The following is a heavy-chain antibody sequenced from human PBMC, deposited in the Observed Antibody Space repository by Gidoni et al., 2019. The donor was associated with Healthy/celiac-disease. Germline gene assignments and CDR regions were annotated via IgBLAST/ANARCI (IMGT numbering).Heavy chain of an antibody. D-gene: IGHD2-15*01. V-gene: IGHV1-69*01. CDR3: ARDRCSGGSCYDFDY. J-gene: IGHJ4*02. CDR1: GGTFSSYA. CDR2: IIHIFGTA. Sequence: QVQLVQSGAELQKPGSSVMVSCKASGGTFSSYAISWVRQAPGKGLEWMGGIIHIFGTANYAQKFQGRVTITADESTSTAYMELSSLRSEDTAVYYCARDRCSGGSCYDFDYWGQGTLVTVSS.